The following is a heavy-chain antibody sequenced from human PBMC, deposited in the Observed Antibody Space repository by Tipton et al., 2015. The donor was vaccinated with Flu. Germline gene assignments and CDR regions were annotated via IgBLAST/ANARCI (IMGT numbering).Heavy chain of an antibody. J-gene: IGHJ6*02. V-gene: IGHV3-73*01. CDR3: AKGISGYCSSHRCQGARYYYGMDV. Sequence: GSLRLSCAGSGFTFSGSFIHWVRQASGKGLEWIGHVRDYPVSVAGRFSISRDNSKNTLYLQMNSLRAEDTAVYYCAKGISGYCSSHRCQGARYYYGMDVWGQGTPVTASS. CDR2: VR. D-gene: IGHD2-2*01. CDR1: GFTFSGSF.